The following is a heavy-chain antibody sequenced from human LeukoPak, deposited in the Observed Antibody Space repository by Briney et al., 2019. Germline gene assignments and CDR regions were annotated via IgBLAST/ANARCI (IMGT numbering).Heavy chain of an antibody. J-gene: IGHJ4*02. D-gene: IGHD4-17*01. CDR3: ARDAYGDYAADY. CDR1: GFTFSSYA. V-gene: IGHV3-23*01. Sequence: GGSLRLSCAASGFTFSSYAMSWVRQAPGKGLEWVSAISGSGGSTYYADSVKGRFTISRDNAKNSLYLQMNGLRAEDTAVYYCARDAYGDYAADYWGQGTLVTVSS. CDR2: ISGSGGST.